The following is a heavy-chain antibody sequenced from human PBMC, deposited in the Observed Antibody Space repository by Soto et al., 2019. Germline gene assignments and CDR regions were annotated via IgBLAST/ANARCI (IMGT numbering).Heavy chain of an antibody. CDR1: GGSFSGYY. D-gene: IGHD1-1*01. CDR3: ARWKARGYYYYYYGMDV. Sequence: SETLSLTCAVYGGSFSGYYWSWIRQPPGKGLEWIGEINHSGSTNYNPSLKSRVTISVDTSKNQFSLKLSSVTAADTAVYYCARWKARGYYYYYYGMDVWGQGTTVTVSS. J-gene: IGHJ6*02. CDR2: INHSGST. V-gene: IGHV4-34*01.